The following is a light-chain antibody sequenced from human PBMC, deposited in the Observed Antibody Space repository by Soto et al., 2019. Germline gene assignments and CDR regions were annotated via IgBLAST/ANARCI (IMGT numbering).Light chain of an antibody. CDR3: CSYADSSTSVV. CDR1: SSDVGGYNL. J-gene: IGLJ2*01. V-gene: IGLV2-23*01. CDR2: EGS. Sequence: QSVLTQPASVSGSPGQSITISCTGTSSDVGGYNLVPWYQQFPGKAPKLMIYEGSKRPSGVSNRFSGSKSGNTASLTISGLQAEDEADYYCCSYADSSTSVVFGGGTKLTVL.